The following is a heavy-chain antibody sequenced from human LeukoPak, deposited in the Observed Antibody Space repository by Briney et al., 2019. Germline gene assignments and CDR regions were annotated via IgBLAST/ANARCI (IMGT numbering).Heavy chain of an antibody. Sequence: PSETLSLTCAVYGGSFSGYYWSWIRQPPGKGLEWIGEINHSGSTNYNPSLKSRVTISVDTSKNQFSLKLSSVTAADTAVYYCARGLLAAIPVRGVIFDPWGQGTLVTVSS. V-gene: IGHV4-34*01. CDR2: INHSGST. CDR1: GGSFSGYY. D-gene: IGHD3-10*01. CDR3: ARGLLAAIPVRGVIFDP. J-gene: IGHJ5*02.